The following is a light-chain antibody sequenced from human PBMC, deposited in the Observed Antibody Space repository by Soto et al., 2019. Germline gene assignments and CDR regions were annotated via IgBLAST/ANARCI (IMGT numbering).Light chain of an antibody. J-gene: IGKJ2*01. V-gene: IGKV1-5*03. CDR1: QSLNIW. Sequence: DIEMTQSPSTLSASVGDRVIITCRATQSLNIWLAWYQQKPGKAPKLLISKASSLESGVPSRFSGSGSGTEFSLTISSLQPDDFATYYCQQYRAYSYTFGQGTKLEMK. CDR3: QQYRAYSYT. CDR2: KAS.